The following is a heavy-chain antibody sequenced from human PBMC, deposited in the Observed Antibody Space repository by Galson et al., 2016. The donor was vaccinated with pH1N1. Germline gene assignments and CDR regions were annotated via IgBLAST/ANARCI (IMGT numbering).Heavy chain of an antibody. D-gene: IGHD3-16*01. V-gene: IGHV2-5*02. CDR3: AHREVMITNAFDF. CDR1: GFSISSSGMG. CDR2: IYWDDDK. Sequence: PALVKPTQTLTLTCTFSGFSISSSGMGVGWIRQPPGKALEWLAVIYWDDDKRYSPSLKSRLTITKDTSKNHVVLTMTNMDPMDTVTYYCAHREVMITNAFDFWGQGTMVTVSS. J-gene: IGHJ3*01.